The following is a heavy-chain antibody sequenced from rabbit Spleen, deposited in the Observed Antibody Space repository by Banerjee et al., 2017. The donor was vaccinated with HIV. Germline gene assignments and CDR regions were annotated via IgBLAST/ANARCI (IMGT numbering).Heavy chain of an antibody. CDR2: INAATGKP. D-gene: IGHD8-1*01. CDR1: SFSFSDRDV. CDR3: ARATGTSFSTCGIVL. Sequence: QEQLVESGGGLVKHGASLALTCKASSFSFSDRDVMCWVRQAPGKGLEWIAGINAATGKPVYSTWAKGRLPISKTSSSTVTLQMTSLTAADTATYFCARATGTSFSTCGIVLWGQGTLVTVS. J-gene: IGHJ3*01. V-gene: IGHV1S45*01.